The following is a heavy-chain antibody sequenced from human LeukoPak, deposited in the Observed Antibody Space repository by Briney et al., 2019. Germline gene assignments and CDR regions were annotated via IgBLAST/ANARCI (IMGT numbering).Heavy chain of an antibody. J-gene: IGHJ5*02. Sequence: KPGGSLRLSCAASELTFSDYYVSWIRQAPGKGLEWIAYISSSGSTTYYADSVKGRFTVSRDNAEKSLYLQMNSLRAEDTAVYYSARRIRAVNQVAQHGDYFWFDPWGQGTLVTVSS. CDR2: ISSSGSTT. V-gene: IGHV3-11*01. CDR1: ELTFSDYY. D-gene: IGHD4-17*01. CDR3: ARRIRAVNQVAQHGDYFWFDP.